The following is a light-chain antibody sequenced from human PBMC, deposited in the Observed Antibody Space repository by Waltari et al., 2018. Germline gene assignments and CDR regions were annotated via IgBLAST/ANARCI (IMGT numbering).Light chain of an antibody. J-gene: IGKJ1*01. CDR3: QHYVRLPAT. CDR2: GAS. Sequence: EIVLTQSPGTLSLSPGESATLSFRASQSVGRSLAWYQQIPGQAPRLLIYGASSRATGIPDRFSGSGSGTDFSLTISRLEPEDFAVYFCQHYVRLPATFGQGTKVAI. CDR1: QSVGRS. V-gene: IGKV3-20*01.